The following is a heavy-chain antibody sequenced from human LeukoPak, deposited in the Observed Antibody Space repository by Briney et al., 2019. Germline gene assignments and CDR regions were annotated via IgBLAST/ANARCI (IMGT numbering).Heavy chain of an antibody. V-gene: IGHV4-31*03. Sequence: SETLSLTCTVSGGSISSGGYYWSWIRQHPGKGLEWIGYIYYSGSTYYNPSLKSRVTISVDTSKNQFSLKLSSVTAANTAVYYCAREGPDIVVVPAAHDYWGQGTLVTVSS. CDR3: AREGPDIVVVPAAHDY. CDR1: GGSISSGGYY. CDR2: IYYSGST. J-gene: IGHJ4*02. D-gene: IGHD2-2*01.